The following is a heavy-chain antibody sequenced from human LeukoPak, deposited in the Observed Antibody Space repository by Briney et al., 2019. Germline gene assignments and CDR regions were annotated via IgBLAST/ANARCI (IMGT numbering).Heavy chain of an antibody. CDR2: IYYSGST. Sequence: SETLSLTCTVSGGSISSSSYYWGWIRQPPGKGLEWIGSIYYSGSTNYNPSLKSRVTISVDTSKNQFSLKLSSVTAADTAVYYCARRDANWGSPHDYWGQGTLVTVSS. D-gene: IGHD7-27*01. CDR3: ARRDANWGSPHDY. V-gene: IGHV4-39*07. CDR1: GGSISSSSYY. J-gene: IGHJ4*02.